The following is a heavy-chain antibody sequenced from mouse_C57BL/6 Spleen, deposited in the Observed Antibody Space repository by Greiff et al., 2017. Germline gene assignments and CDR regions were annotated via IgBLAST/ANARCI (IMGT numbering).Heavy chain of an antibody. CDR1: GYTFTDYY. V-gene: IGHV1-19*01. Sequence: VQLQQSGPVLVKPGASVKMSCKASGYTFTDYYMNWVKQSHGKSLEWIGVINPYNGGTSYNQKFKGKATLTVDKSSSTAYMELNSLTSEDSAVYYCARSRGGYYEVFYAMDYWGQGTSVTVSS. D-gene: IGHD2-3*01. CDR3: ARSRGGYYEVFYAMDY. J-gene: IGHJ4*01. CDR2: INPYNGGT.